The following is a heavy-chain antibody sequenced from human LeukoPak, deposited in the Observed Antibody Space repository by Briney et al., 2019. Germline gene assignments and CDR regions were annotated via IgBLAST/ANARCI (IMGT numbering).Heavy chain of an antibody. CDR2: IWYDGSNK. CDR1: GFTFSSYG. D-gene: IGHD3-22*01. Sequence: GGSLRLSCAASGFTFSSYGMHWVRQAPGKGLEWVAVIWYDGSNKYYADSVKGRFTISRDNSKNTLYLQMNSLRAEDTAVYYCAREMVPSRIRNYYDGSGYDIWGQGTMVTVSS. J-gene: IGHJ3*02. V-gene: IGHV3-33*01. CDR3: AREMVPSRIRNYYDGSGYDI.